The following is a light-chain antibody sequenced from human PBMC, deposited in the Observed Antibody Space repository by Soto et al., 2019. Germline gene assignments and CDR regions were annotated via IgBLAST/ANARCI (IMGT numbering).Light chain of an antibody. Sequence: DIVMTQSPDSLAVSLGERATINCKSSQSVLSSSKNKNYLAWYQRKPGQPPKLLIYWASSREFGVPDRFSGSGSGTDFTLTISSLQAEDVAVYYCQQYYSTPLTFGGGTKVEIK. CDR3: QQYYSTPLT. V-gene: IGKV4-1*01. J-gene: IGKJ4*01. CDR1: QSVLSSSKNKNY. CDR2: WAS.